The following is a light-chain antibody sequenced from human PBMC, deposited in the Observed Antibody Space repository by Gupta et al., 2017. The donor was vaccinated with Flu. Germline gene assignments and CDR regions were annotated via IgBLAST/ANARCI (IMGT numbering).Light chain of an antibody. CDR2: GAS. J-gene: IGKJ2*01. V-gene: IGKV3-20*01. Sequence: EIVLTQSPGTLSLSAGERATLSCRASQSVSSSYLAWYQQKPGQAPRLLIYGASSRATGIPDRFSGSGSGTDFTLTISILEPEDFAVYFCQQYGSSPRYTFGQGTKLEIK. CDR1: QSVSSSY. CDR3: QQYGSSPRYT.